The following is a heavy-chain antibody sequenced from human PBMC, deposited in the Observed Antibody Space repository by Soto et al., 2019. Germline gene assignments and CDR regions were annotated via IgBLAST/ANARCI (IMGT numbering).Heavy chain of an antibody. J-gene: IGHJ4*02. CDR1: GYSFAGYW. CDR3: ARQIYDSDTGPNFQYYFDS. Sequence: GESLKISCNGSGYSFAGYWITWVRQKPGKGLEWMGRTDPSDSQTYYSPSFRGHVTISVTKSITTVFLQWSSLRASDTAMYYCARQIYDSDTGPNFQYYFDSWGQGTPVTVPQ. V-gene: IGHV5-10-1*01. D-gene: IGHD3-22*01. CDR2: TDPSDSQT.